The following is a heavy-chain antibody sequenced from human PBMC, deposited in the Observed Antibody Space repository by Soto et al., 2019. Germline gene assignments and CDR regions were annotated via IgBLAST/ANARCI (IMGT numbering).Heavy chain of an antibody. D-gene: IGHD2-15*01. CDR1: GGTFSSYA. CDR2: IIPIFGTA. Sequence: QVQLVQSGAEVKKPGSSVKVSCKASGGTFSSYAISWVRQAPGQGLEWMGGIIPIFGTANYAQQFQGRVTITADESTSTAYMELSSLRSEDTAVYYCARESRYCSGGSCYFLPGIDYWGQGTLVTVSS. V-gene: IGHV1-69*12. J-gene: IGHJ4*02. CDR3: ARESRYCSGGSCYFLPGIDY.